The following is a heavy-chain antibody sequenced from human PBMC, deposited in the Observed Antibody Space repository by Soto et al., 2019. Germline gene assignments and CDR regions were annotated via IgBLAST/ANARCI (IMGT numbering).Heavy chain of an antibody. CDR2: ISAYNGNT. CDR3: ARGTDSIAAAGAFDY. D-gene: IGHD6-13*01. CDR1: GYTFTSYG. V-gene: IGHV1-18*01. Sequence: GASVKVSCKASGYTFTSYGISWVRQAPGQGLEWMGWISAYNGNTNYAQKLQGRVTMTTDTSTSTAYMELSSLRSEDTAVYYCARGTDSIAAAGAFDYWGQGTLVTVSS. J-gene: IGHJ4*02.